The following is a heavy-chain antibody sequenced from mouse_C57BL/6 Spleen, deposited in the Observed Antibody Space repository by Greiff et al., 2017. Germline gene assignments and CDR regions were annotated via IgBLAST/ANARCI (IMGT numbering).Heavy chain of an antibody. Sequence: VQLQQSGAELVRPGTSVKVSCKASGYAFTNYLIEWVKQRPGQGLEWIGVINPGSGGTNYNEKFKGKATLTADKSSSTAYMQLSSLTSEDSAVYFCARDYGSSYRYFDGWGTGTTVTVSS. D-gene: IGHD1-1*01. V-gene: IGHV1-54*01. CDR2: INPGSGGT. CDR3: ARDYGSSYRYFDG. CDR1: GYAFTNYL. J-gene: IGHJ1*03.